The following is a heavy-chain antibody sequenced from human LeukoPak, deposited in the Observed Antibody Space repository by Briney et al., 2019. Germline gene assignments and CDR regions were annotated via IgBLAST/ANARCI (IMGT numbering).Heavy chain of an antibody. CDR2: ISSSGST. J-gene: IGHJ3*02. CDR1: EFTFSSYA. D-gene: IGHD5-12*01. V-gene: IGHV3-23*01. Sequence: PGGSLRLSCAASEFTFSSYAMSWVRQAPGKGLEWVSTISSSGSTYYGDSVKGRFTISRDNSKNTLYLQMDSLRAEYTAIYYCAKLRGYSGYDLTSAFDIWGQGTMVTVSS. CDR3: AKLRGYSGYDLTSAFDI.